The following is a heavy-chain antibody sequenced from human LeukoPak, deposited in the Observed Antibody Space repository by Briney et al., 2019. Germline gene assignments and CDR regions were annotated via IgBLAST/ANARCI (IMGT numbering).Heavy chain of an antibody. CDR2: ISGSGGTT. J-gene: IGHJ4*02. CDR3: ARQAYTTMAYIDY. Sequence: GGSLRLSCAASGFTFKNYALSWVRQAPGKGLEWVSVISGSGGTTYYADSVKGRFTISRDNSKNTVFLQMNSLRAGGTAVYYCARQAYTTMAYIDYWGQGTLVTVSS. D-gene: IGHD5-18*01. V-gene: IGHV3-23*01. CDR1: GFTFKNYA.